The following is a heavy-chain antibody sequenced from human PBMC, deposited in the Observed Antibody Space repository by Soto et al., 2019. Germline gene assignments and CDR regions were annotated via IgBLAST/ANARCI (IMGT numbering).Heavy chain of an antibody. J-gene: IGHJ4*02. Sequence: GGSLRLSCAASGFTFNSYAMHWVRQAPGKGLEWVAIISYDGSNKYYADSVKGRFTISRENSKNTLFLQMNKLRPDDTAMYYCARDVALAGSRYVDYWGQGTLVTVSS. CDR1: GFTFNSYA. CDR3: ARDVALAGSRYVDY. D-gene: IGHD6-13*01. CDR2: ISYDGSNK. V-gene: IGHV3-30-3*01.